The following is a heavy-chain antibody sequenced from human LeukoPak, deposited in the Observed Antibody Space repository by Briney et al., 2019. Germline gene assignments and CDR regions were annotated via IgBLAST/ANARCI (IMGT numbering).Heavy chain of an antibody. J-gene: IGHJ4*02. V-gene: IGHV1-69-2*01. Sequence: ASVKVSCKVSGYTFTDYYMHWVQQAPGKGLEWVGLVDPEDGETIYAEKFQGRVTITADTSTDTAYMELSSLRSEDTAVYYCATLDQSRTADYWGQGTLVTVSS. CDR1: GYTFTDYY. D-gene: IGHD1-14*01. CDR3: ATLDQSRTADY. CDR2: VDPEDGET.